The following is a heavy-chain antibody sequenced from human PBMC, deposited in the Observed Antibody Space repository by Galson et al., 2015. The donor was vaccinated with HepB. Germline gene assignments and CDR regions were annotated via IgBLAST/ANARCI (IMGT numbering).Heavy chain of an antibody. CDR2: ISYDGSNK. Sequence: SLRLSCAASGFTFSSYAMHWVRQAPGKGLEWVAVISYDGSNKYYADSVKGRFTISRDNSKNTLYLQMNSLRAEDTAVYYCARDGPIVAFFDYWGQGTLVTVSS. CDR1: GFTFSSYA. J-gene: IGHJ4*02. V-gene: IGHV3-30-3*01. CDR3: ARDGPIVAFFDY. D-gene: IGHD5-12*01.